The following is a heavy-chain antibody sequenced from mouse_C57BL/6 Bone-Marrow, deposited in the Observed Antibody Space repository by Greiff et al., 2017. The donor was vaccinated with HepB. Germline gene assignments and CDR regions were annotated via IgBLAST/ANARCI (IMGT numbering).Heavy chain of an antibody. CDR3: ARESSITTVFDY. CDR2: IYYSGTI. Sequence: EVQLQQSGPGLVKPSQTVFLTCTVTGISITTGNYRWSWIRQFPGNKLEWIGYIYYSGTITYNPSLTSRTTITRDTPKNQFFLEMNSLTAEDTATYYCARESSITTVFDYWGQGTTLTVSS. CDR1: GISITTGNYR. D-gene: IGHD1-1*01. J-gene: IGHJ2*01. V-gene: IGHV3-5*01.